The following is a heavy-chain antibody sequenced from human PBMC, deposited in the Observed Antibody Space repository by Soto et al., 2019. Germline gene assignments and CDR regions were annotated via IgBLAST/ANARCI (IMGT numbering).Heavy chain of an antibody. D-gene: IGHD2-21*01. Sequence: EVQLVESGGGLVKPGESLRLSCAASGFTFTNAWMGWVRQAPGKGLEWVGRVKSKSDGETTDYAAPVKGRFTISRDDSKHTLYLQMNSLNAEDTAVYYCSTDRRIASSDYWGQGPRVTVSS. CDR3: STDRRIASSDY. V-gene: IGHV3-15*01. J-gene: IGHJ4*02. CDR2: VKSKSDGETT. CDR1: GFTFTNAW.